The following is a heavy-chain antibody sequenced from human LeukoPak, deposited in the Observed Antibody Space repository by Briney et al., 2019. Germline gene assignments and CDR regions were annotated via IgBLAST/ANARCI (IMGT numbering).Heavy chain of an antibody. CDR1: GYTFTGYY. V-gene: IGHV1-2*02. CDR2: INPNSGGT. CDR3: ARDLRSHYSGYPGY. D-gene: IGHD5-12*01. J-gene: IGHJ4*02. Sequence: AASVKVSCKASGYTFTGYYMHWVRQAPGQGLEWMGWINPNSGGTNYAQKFQGRVTMTRDTSISTAYMELSRLRSDDTAVYYCARDLRSHYSGYPGYWGQGTLVTVSS.